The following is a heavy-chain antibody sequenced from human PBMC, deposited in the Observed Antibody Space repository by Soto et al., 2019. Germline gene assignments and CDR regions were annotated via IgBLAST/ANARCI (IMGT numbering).Heavy chain of an antibody. CDR3: ARVHTYYYLS. D-gene: IGHD3-10*01. J-gene: IGHJ4*02. Sequence: SVEVCSEECRVGFRCYSRWWVRRAPGQGLEWMGGIIPIFGTANYAQKFQGRVTITADESTSTAYMELSSLRSEDTAVYYCARVHTYYYLSWGQGTLVTVS. CDR2: IIPIFGTA. CDR1: RVGFRCYS. V-gene: IGHV1-69*01.